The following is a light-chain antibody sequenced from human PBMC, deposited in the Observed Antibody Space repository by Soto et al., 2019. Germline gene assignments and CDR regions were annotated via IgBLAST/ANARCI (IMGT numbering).Light chain of an antibody. Sequence: DIQLTQSPSSLSASVGDRVTITCRASQTSSIYLNWYQQKPGKAPNLLIYTASTLQGGVPSRFSRSGSETDFTLTISSLQPEDFATYYCQQSYGGPPTFGQGTKVEVK. CDR1: QTSSIY. CDR3: QQSYGGPPT. CDR2: TAS. V-gene: IGKV1-39*01. J-gene: IGKJ1*01.